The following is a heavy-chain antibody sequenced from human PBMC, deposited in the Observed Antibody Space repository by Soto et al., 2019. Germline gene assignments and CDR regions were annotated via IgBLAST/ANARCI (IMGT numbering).Heavy chain of an antibody. V-gene: IGHV4-4*07. D-gene: IGHD3-16*02. CDR3: AREKGDLGGVIVPRYYDYGMDV. Sequence: SETLSLPCTVSGSSISSYYSGWIEQPAGKGRGGIRRIYTSGSTSYNPSLQSRVTMSVDTSKNEFSLKLSSVTAADTAVYYCAREKGDLGGVIVPRYYDYGMDVWGQGTTVTVSS. J-gene: IGHJ6*02. CDR1: GSSISSYY. CDR2: IYTSGST.